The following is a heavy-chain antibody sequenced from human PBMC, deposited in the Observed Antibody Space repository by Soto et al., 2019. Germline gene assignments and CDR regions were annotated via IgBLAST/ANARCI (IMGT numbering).Heavy chain of an antibody. CDR2: IYYNGDT. CDR1: SGSVISYSNY. Sequence: QVQLQESGPGLVKPSQTLSLTCTVSSGSVISYSNYWSWIRQHPQMGLEWIGYIYYNGDTFFNPSLKSRINMSIDTSKNQFSLEVRSVTAADTAVYYCARRGTYYFDSWGQGALVAVSS. V-gene: IGHV4-31*03. J-gene: IGHJ4*02. CDR3: ARRGTYYFDS. D-gene: IGHD1-26*01.